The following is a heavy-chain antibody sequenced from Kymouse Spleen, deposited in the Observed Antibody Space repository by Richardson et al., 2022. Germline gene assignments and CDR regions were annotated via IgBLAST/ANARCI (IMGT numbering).Heavy chain of an antibody. CDR1: GGSFSGYY. Sequence: QVQLQQWGAGLLKPSETLSLTCAVYGGSFSGYYWSWIRQPPGKGLEWIGEINHSGSTNYNPSLKSRVTISVDTSKNQFSLKLSSVTAADTAVYYCARAQWLVPHWFDPWGQGTLVTVSS. V-gene: IGHV4-34*01. CDR3: ARAQWLVPHWFDP. J-gene: IGHJ5*02. CDR2: INHSGST. D-gene: IGHD6-19*01.